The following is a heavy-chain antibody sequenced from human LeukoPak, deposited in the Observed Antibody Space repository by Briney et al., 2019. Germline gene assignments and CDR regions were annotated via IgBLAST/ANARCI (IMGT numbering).Heavy chain of an antibody. CDR2: IYTSGST. J-gene: IGHJ4*02. D-gene: IGHD5-18*01. Sequence: SQTLSLTCTVSGGSISSGSYYWSWIRQPAGKGPEWIGRIYTSGSTNYNPSLKSRVTISVDTSKNQFSLKLSSVTAADTAVYYCARDTAMVEGFDYWGQGTLVTVSS. CDR3: ARDTAMVEGFDY. V-gene: IGHV4-61*02. CDR1: GGSISSGSYY.